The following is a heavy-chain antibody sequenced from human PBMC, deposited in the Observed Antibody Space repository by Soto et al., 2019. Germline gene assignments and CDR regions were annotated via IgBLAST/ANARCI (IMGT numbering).Heavy chain of an antibody. V-gene: IGHV1-69*13. Sequence: SVKVSCKASGGTFSSYAISWLRQAPGQGLEWMGGIIPIFGTANYAQKFQGRVTITADESTSTAYMELSSLRSEDTAVYYCARDRSGGSPVYFDYWGQGTLVTVSS. D-gene: IGHD2-15*01. CDR1: GGTFSSYA. CDR3: ARDRSGGSPVYFDY. CDR2: IIPIFGTA. J-gene: IGHJ4*02.